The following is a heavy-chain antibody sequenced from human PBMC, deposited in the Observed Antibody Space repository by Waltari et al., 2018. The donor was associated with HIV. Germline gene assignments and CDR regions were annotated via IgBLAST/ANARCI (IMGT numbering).Heavy chain of an antibody. Sequence: EVLLVESGVGLGKTGGSLRLSCAASGFTFSDAWMSWIRQAPGKGLEWVGRIKSNTDGGKTDYAAPVKGRFTISRDDSKTTLYLEMNSLKTEDTAVYYCTTVGGGTRDYWGQGTLITVSS. CDR2: IKSNTDGGKT. J-gene: IGHJ4*02. V-gene: IGHV3-15*01. CDR1: GFTFSDAW. D-gene: IGHD3-16*01. CDR3: TTVGGGTRDY.